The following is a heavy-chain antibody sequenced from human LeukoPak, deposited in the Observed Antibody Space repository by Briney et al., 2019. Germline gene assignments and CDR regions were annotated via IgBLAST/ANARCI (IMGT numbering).Heavy chain of an antibody. CDR2: IRYDGSNK. CDR1: GFTFSSYG. J-gene: IGHJ4*02. Sequence: GGSLRFSCAASGFTFSSYGMHWVRQAPGKGLEWVAFIRYDGSNKYYADSVKGRFTISRDNSKNTLYLQMNSLRAEDTAVYYCAKGRMRHFDYWGQGTLVTVSS. V-gene: IGHV3-30*02. CDR3: AKGRMRHFDY.